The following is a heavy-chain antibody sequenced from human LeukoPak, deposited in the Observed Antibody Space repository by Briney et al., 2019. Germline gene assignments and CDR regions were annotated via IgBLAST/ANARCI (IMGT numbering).Heavy chain of an antibody. Sequence: GASLRLSCAASGCTFSRYAMSWVRQAPGKGLEWVSAISGSGGNTYYADSVKGRFTISRDNSKNTLYLQMNSLRAEDTAVYYCARDRVAMVRGVNDLDYWGQGTLVTVSS. CDR2: ISGSGGNT. J-gene: IGHJ4*02. CDR1: GCTFSRYA. CDR3: ARDRVAMVRGVNDLDY. D-gene: IGHD3-10*01. V-gene: IGHV3-23*01.